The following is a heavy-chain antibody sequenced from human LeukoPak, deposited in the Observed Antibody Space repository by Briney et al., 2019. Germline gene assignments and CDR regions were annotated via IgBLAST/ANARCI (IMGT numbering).Heavy chain of an antibody. CDR3: AKVGSRWFGELFVDY. CDR1: GLAFRSYA. D-gene: IGHD3-10*01. J-gene: IGHJ4*02. V-gene: IGHV3-23*01. CDR2: ISVSSGT. Sequence: GGSLRLSCAASGLAFRSYAMNWVRQAPGKGLEWVSTISVSSGTFYADSVKGRFTTSRDNSMNTLYLQMTGLRADDTAEYYCAKVGSRWFGELFVDYWGQGTLVTVSS.